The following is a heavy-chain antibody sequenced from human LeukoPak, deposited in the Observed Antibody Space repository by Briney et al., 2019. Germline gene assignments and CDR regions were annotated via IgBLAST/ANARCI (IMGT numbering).Heavy chain of an antibody. CDR3: ARSPDY. CDR2: IYYTGST. J-gene: IGHJ4*02. CDR1: GYSISSVYY. V-gene: IGHV4-38-2*02. Sequence: SETLSLTCTVSGYSISSVYYWGWIRQPPEKGLEWIGSIYYTGSTYYNPSLKSRVTISLDTPKNQFSLKLNSVTAADTAVYHCARSPDYWGQGTLVTVSS.